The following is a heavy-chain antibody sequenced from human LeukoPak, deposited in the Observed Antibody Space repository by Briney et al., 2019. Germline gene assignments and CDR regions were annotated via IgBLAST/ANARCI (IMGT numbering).Heavy chain of an antibody. CDR1: GFTFSSYG. J-gene: IGHJ5*02. CDR3: ARVGRYCSSTSCYNNWFDP. V-gene: IGHV3-33*01. Sequence: GGSLRLSCAASGFTFSSYGMHWVRQAPGKGLEWVAVIWYHGSNKYYADSVKGRFTISRDNSKNTLYLQMNSLRAEDTAVYYCARVGRYCSSTSCYNNWFDPWGQGTLVTVSS. D-gene: IGHD2-2*02. CDR2: IWYHGSNK.